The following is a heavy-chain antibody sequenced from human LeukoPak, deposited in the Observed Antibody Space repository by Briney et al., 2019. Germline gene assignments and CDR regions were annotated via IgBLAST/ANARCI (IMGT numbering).Heavy chain of an antibody. D-gene: IGHD3-3*01. CDR3: ARQRFCDY. Sequence: GGSLRLSCAASGFTFISYWMNWVRQAPGKGLEWVANIKEDGSEKYYVDSVKGRFTISRDNAKNTLYLQMDSLRAEDTAVYYCARQRFCDYWGQGTLVTVSS. V-gene: IGHV3-7*01. CDR2: IKEDGSEK. J-gene: IGHJ4*02. CDR1: GFTFISYW.